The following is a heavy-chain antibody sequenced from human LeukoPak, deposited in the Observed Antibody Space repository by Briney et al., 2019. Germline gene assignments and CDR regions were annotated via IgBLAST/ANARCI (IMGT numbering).Heavy chain of an antibody. CDR2: INRNGGNT. CDR3: ARGRGGDNVPSRFDY. J-gene: IGHJ4*02. Sequence: RPGGSLRLSCAASGFTFDDYGMSWVRQAPGKGLEWVSNINRNGGNTAYADSVKGRFTISRNNAKNSLYLQMNSLRAEDTALYYCARGRGGDNVPSRFDYWGQGTLVTVSS. CDR1: GFTFDDYG. D-gene: IGHD2-21*02. V-gene: IGHV3-20*04.